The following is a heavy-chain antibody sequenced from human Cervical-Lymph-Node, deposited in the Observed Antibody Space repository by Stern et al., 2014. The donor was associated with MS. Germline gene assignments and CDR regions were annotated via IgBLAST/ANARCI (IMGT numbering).Heavy chain of an antibody. V-gene: IGHV2-5*02. CDR3: VHPTKAASTSFDQ. Sequence: QVTLKESGPTLVKPTQTLTLTCTFSGFSLSTRGVGVGWIRQPPGKALEWLALIYWDADTRYSPSLKSSLTITKDTTKSQVVLTLTNVDPADTATYYCVHPTKAASTSFDQWGQGTLVTVSS. J-gene: IGHJ4*02. D-gene: IGHD6-13*01. CDR2: IYWDADT. CDR1: GFSLSTRGVG.